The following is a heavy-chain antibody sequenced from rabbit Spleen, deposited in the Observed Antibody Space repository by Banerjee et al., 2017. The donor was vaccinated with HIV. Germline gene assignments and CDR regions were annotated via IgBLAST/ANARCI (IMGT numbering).Heavy chain of an antibody. D-gene: IGHD4-1*01. Sequence: QSLEESGGGLVKPGGTLTLTCTVSGFSFSSRYYMCWVRQAPGKGLEWIACIYSGSSGDTYYASWAKGRITISKTSSTTVTLQMTSLTAADTATYFCARETSSGWGIVSFYFSLWGPGPSSPS. J-gene: IGHJ4*01. CDR1: GFSFSSRYY. V-gene: IGHV1S40*01. CDR2: IYSGSSGDT. CDR3: ARETSSGWGIVSFYFSL.